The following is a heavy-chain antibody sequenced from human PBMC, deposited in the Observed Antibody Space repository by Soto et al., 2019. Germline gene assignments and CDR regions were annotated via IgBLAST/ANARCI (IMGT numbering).Heavy chain of an antibody. D-gene: IGHD3-10*01. CDR2: ISSSGSTI. CDR3: ALKRENYYGIDY. J-gene: IGHJ4*02. CDR1: GFPFSNYE. Sequence: VQLVESGGGLVQPGGSLRLSCAASGFPFSNYEMNWVRQAPGQGLEWVSFISSSGSTIYYADSVKGRFTISRDNAKNSLYLQMNSLRAEDTALYYCALKRENYYGIDYWGQGTLVTVSS. V-gene: IGHV3-48*03.